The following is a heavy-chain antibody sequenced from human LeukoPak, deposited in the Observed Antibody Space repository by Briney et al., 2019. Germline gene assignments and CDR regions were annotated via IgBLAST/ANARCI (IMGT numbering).Heavy chain of an antibody. Sequence: GRSLRLSCAASGFTFDDYAMHCVRQAPGRGLEWVSGISWNSGSIGYADSVKGRFTISRDNAKNSLYLQMNSLRAEDTALYYCAKDSSGLFDYWGQGTLVTVFS. CDR2: ISWNSGSI. V-gene: IGHV3-9*01. CDR1: GFTFDDYA. D-gene: IGHD2-15*01. CDR3: AKDSSGLFDY. J-gene: IGHJ4*02.